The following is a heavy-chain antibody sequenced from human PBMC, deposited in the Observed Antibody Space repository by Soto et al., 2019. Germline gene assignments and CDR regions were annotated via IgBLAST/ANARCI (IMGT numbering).Heavy chain of an antibody. Sequence: EVQLVESGGGLVKPGWSLRLSCAASGFTFSSYSMNWVRQAPGKGLEWVSSISSSSSYIYYADSVKGRFTISRDNAKNSLYLQMNSLRAEDTAVYYCARTNDSSGYDAFDIWGQGTIVTVSS. CDR3: ARTNDSSGYDAFDI. CDR2: ISSSSSYI. V-gene: IGHV3-21*01. CDR1: GFTFSSYS. J-gene: IGHJ3*02. D-gene: IGHD3-22*01.